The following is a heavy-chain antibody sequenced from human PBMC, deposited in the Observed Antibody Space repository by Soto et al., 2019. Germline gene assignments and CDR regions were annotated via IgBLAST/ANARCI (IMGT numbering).Heavy chain of an antibody. CDR1: GFTFSSYG. Sequence: QVQLVESGGGVVQPGRSLRLSCAASGFTFSSYGMHWVRQAPGKGLEWVAFISYDGSNKYYADSVKGRFTISRDNSKNTLYLQMNSLRAGDTAVYYCAKGDCGGDCYSFAAFDIWGQGTMVTVSS. D-gene: IGHD2-21*02. CDR2: ISYDGSNK. J-gene: IGHJ3*02. V-gene: IGHV3-30*18. CDR3: AKGDCGGDCYSFAAFDI.